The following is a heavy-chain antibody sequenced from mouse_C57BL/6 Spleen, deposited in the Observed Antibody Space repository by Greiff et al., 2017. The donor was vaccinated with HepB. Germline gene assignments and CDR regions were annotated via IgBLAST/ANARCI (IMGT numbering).Heavy chain of an antibody. J-gene: IGHJ4*01. V-gene: IGHV1-54*01. D-gene: IGHD2-1*01. CDR3: ARGDYGNYEAMDY. CDR2: INPGSGGT. CDR1: GYAFTNYL. Sequence: VHLVESGAELVRPGTSVKVSCKASGYAFTNYLIEWVKQRPGQGLEWIGVINPGSGGTNYNEKFKGKATLTADKSSSTAYMQLSSLTSEDSAVYFCARGDYGNYEAMDYWGQGTSVTVSS.